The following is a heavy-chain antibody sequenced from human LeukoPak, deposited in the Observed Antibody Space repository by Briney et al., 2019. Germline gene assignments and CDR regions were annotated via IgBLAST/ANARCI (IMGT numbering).Heavy chain of an antibody. CDR1: GGSISSYY. Sequence: PSETLSLTCTVSGGSISSYYWSWIRQPPGKGLGWIGYIYYSGSTNYNPSLKSRVTISVDTSKNQFSLKLSSVTAADTAVYYCAREGIPTGDFDYWGQGTLVTVSS. CDR3: AREGIPTGDFDY. CDR2: IYYSGST. D-gene: IGHD4-17*01. J-gene: IGHJ4*02. V-gene: IGHV4-59*01.